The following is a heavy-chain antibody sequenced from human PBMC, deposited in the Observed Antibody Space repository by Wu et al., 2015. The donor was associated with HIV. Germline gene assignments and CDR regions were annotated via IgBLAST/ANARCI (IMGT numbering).Heavy chain of an antibody. CDR2: IIPIFGTT. Sequence: QVQLVQSGVEVKKPGSSVKVSCKTSGDTFNTYVFSWVRQAPGQGLQWMGRIIPIFGTTNYAQRFQGRVTITRNTSISTAYMELSSLRSEDTAVYYCARGLRAFDYVGPGNPGHRLL. D-gene: IGHD4-17*01. J-gene: IGHJ4*02. V-gene: IGHV1-69*05. CDR3: ARGLRAFDY. CDR1: GDTFNTYV.